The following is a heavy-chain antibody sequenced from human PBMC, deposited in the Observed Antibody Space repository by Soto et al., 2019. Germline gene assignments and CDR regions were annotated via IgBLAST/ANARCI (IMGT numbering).Heavy chain of an antibody. Sequence: QVQLVQSGAEVKKPGASVKVSCKASGYIFINYGISWVRQAPGHGLEWLGWISGYNGNTNYAQKLQGRVTMTTDTSTSTAYMELRSLRSDDTAVYYCARDRGYSFGNYYYYGMDVWVQGTTVTVSS. V-gene: IGHV1-18*01. CDR1: GYIFINYG. CDR3: ARDRGYSFGNYYYYGMDV. D-gene: IGHD5-18*01. CDR2: ISGYNGNT. J-gene: IGHJ6*02.